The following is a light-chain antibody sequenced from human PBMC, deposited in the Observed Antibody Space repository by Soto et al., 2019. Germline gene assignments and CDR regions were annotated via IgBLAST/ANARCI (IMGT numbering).Light chain of an antibody. Sequence: QSVLTQPPSASGTPGQRVTISCSGSSSNIGSNTVNWYQQLPGTAPNLLIYSNNQRPSGVPDRVSGSKSVTSASLAISGLQSEDEADYHCAAWDDSLNGRVFGGGTKVTVL. CDR3: AAWDDSLNGRV. CDR1: SSNIGSNT. J-gene: IGLJ3*02. CDR2: SNN. V-gene: IGLV1-44*01.